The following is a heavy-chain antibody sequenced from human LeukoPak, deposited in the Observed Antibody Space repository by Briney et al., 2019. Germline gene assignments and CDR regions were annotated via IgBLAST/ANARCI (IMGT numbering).Heavy chain of an antibody. Sequence: QSGGSLRLSCEASGFTFSSYAMSWVRQAPGKGLEWVSAIGSSGGSTYYADSVKGRFTISRDNSKNTLYLQMNSLRAEDSAIYYCATQRGYCSDGNCYFDYWGQGNLVTVSS. CDR2: IGSSGGST. CDR3: ATQRGYCSDGNCYFDY. D-gene: IGHD2-15*01. V-gene: IGHV3-23*01. CDR1: GFTFSSYA. J-gene: IGHJ4*02.